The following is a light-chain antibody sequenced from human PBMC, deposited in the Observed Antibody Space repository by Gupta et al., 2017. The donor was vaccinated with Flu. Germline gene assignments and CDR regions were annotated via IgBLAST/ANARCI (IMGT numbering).Light chain of an antibody. V-gene: IGKV3-15*01. J-gene: IGKJ1*01. CDR3: QQYNNWPPRT. Sequence: EIVMTQSPATLSVSPGERATLSCRASQSVSSNLAWYQQKPVQAPRLLIYGASTRATGIPARFRGSGSGTEFTLTISSLQSEDFAVYYCQQYNNWPPRTFGQGTKVEIK. CDR2: GAS. CDR1: QSVSSN.